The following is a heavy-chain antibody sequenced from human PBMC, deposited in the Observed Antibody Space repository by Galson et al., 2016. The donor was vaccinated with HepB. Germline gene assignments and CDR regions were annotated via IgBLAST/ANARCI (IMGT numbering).Heavy chain of an antibody. CDR3: ARAAAAGSWCQWFAP. V-gene: IGHV5-51*01. J-gene: IGHJ5*02. CDR1: GYSFDYYW. CDR2: IYPGGSDTDT. D-gene: IGHD6-13*01. Sequence: QSGAEVTKPGESLKISCKASGYSFDYYWIAWVRQMPGKGLEWMGIIYPGGSDTDTRYSPSFQGQVTISADKSVSTAYLQWSSLKASDTATYYCARAAAAGSWCQWFAPRGQGTMVTVSP.